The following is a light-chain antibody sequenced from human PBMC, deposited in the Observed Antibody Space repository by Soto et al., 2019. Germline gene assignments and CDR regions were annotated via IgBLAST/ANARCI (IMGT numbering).Light chain of an antibody. J-gene: IGLJ2*01. CDR3: CSYAGSSLV. CDR1: TGAVTSGHY. Sequence: QAVVTQEPSLTVSPGGTVTLTCGSSTGAVTSGHYPYWFQQKPGQAPRTLVYNTSDKHSWAPARFSGSLLGGKAALTLSGAQPEDEAEYYCCSYAGSSLVFGGGTKLTVL. CDR2: NTS. V-gene: IGLV7-46*01.